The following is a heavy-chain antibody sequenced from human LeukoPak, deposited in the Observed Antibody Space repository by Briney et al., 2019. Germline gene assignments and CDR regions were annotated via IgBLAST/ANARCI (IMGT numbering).Heavy chain of an antibody. CDR2: ISSSSSYI. D-gene: IGHD6-19*01. V-gene: IGHV3-21*01. CDR1: GFTFSSYS. J-gene: IGHJ4*02. CDR3: ARDWGDPGIAVLGDY. Sequence: PGGSLRLSCAASGFTFSSYSMNWVRQAPGKGLEWFSSISSSSSYIYYADSVKGRFTISRDNAKNSLYLQMNSLRAEDTAVYYCARDWGDPGIAVLGDYWGQGTLVTVSS.